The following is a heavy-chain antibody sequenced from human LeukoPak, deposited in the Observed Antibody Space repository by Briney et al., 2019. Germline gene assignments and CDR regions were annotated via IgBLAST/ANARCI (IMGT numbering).Heavy chain of an antibody. Sequence: ASVKVSCEASGYSFTSYGVTWVRQAPGQGLEWMGWISVYNGKTNYAQKLQGRVTMTTDTSTGTAYMELRSLRSDDTAVYYCARDHPMTVVVADFWGQGTLVTVSS. D-gene: IGHD3-22*01. CDR2: ISVYNGKT. J-gene: IGHJ4*02. V-gene: IGHV1-18*01. CDR1: GYSFTSYG. CDR3: ARDHPMTVVVADF.